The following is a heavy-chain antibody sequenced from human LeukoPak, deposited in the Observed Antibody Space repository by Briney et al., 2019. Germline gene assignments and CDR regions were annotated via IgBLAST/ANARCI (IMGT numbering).Heavy chain of an antibody. D-gene: IGHD3-10*01. CDR1: GGSVSSYY. Sequence: PSETLSLTCTVSGGSVSSYYWSRIRQLPGKGLEWIGYIYYSGSTNYNPSLKSRVTISVDTSKNQFSLKLSSVTAADTAVYYCARDNRVRGVKNGMDVWGKGTTVTVSS. CDR2: IYYSGST. J-gene: IGHJ6*04. CDR3: ARDNRVRGVKNGMDV. V-gene: IGHV4-59*02.